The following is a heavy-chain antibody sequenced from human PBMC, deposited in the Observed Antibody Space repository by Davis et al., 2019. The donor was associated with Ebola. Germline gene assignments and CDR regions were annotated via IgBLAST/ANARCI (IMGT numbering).Heavy chain of an antibody. CDR3: AEGGTNNFLGAN. Sequence: GESLKISCAASGFTFSRYDMSWVRQAPGGGLEWVSGISASGADIKYADSVRGRFSISRDDSKNTLYLQMDSLRAEDTAVFYCAEGGTNNFLGANWGQGTLVTVSS. J-gene: IGHJ4*02. CDR2: ISASGADI. D-gene: IGHD2-8*01. V-gene: IGHV3-23*01. CDR1: GFTFSRYD.